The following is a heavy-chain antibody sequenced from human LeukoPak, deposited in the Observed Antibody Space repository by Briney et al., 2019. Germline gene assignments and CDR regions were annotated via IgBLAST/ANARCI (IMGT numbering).Heavy chain of an antibody. CDR1: GGSISSGGYY. J-gene: IGHJ6*02. CDR2: IYYSGST. D-gene: IGHD4-17*01. CDR3: AREHVTNYYYYYGMDV. Sequence: TSSQTLSLTCTVSGGSISSGGYYWSWIRQHPGKGLEWIGYIYYSGSTYYNPSLKSRVTISVDTSKNQFSLKLSSVTAADTAVYYCAREHVTNYYYYYGMDVWGQGTTVTVSS. V-gene: IGHV4-31*03.